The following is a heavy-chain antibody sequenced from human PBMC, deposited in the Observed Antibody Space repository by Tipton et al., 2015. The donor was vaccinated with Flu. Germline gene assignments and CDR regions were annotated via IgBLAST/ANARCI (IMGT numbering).Heavy chain of an antibody. CDR3: ARDEVGATTMTWFDP. CDR1: GYTFTSYG. J-gene: IGHJ5*02. D-gene: IGHD1-26*01. V-gene: IGHV1-46*01. CDR2: INPSGGST. Sequence: QLVQSGAEVKKPGASVKVSCKASGYTFTSYGISWVRQAPGQGLEWMGIINPSGGSTSYAQKFQGRVTMTRDTSTSTVYMELSSLRSEDTAVYYCARDEVGATTMTWFDPWGQGTLVTVSS.